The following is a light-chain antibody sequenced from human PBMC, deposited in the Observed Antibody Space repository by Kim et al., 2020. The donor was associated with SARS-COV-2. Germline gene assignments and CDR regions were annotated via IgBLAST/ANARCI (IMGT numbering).Light chain of an antibody. CDR1: QSLSSTY. CDR2: GAS. J-gene: IGKJ2*01. CDR3: QQYESPPLYT. V-gene: IGKV3-20*01. Sequence: EIVLTQSPGTLSLSPGERATLSCRASQSLSSTYLAWYQQKPGQAPKLLISGASSRATGIPDRFSGSGSGTDFTLTISSLEPEGFAVYYWQQYESPPLYTFGQGTKLEI.